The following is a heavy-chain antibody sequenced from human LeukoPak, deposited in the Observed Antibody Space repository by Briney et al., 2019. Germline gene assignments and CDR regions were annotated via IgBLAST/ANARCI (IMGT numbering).Heavy chain of an antibody. CDR1: GFTFSSYG. CDR3: ARDRRVRIFGVAHDAFDV. CDR2: ISYDGSNK. Sequence: GGSLRLSCAASGFTFSSYGMHWVRQAPGKGLEWVAVISYDGSNKYYADSVKGRFTISRDNSKNTLYLQMNSLRAEDTAVYYCARDRRVRIFGVAHDAFDVWGQGTMVTVSS. J-gene: IGHJ3*01. V-gene: IGHV3-30*03. D-gene: IGHD3-3*01.